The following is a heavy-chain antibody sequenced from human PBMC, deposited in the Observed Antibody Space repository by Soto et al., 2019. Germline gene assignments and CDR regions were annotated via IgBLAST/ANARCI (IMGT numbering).Heavy chain of an antibody. CDR3: ARVLAGDDAFDI. CDR2: ISSSSYT. CDR1: GFTFSDYY. Sequence: GGSLRLSCAASGFTFSDYYMSWICQAPGKGLEWVSYISSSSYTNYADSVKGRFTISRDNAKNSLYLQMNSLRAEDTAVYYCARVLAGDDAFDIWGQGTMVTVSS. V-gene: IGHV3-11*06. J-gene: IGHJ3*02. D-gene: IGHD7-27*01.